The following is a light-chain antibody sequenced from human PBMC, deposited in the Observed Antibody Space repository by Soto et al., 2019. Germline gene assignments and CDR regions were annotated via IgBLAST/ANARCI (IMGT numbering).Light chain of an antibody. V-gene: IGKV3-15*01. J-gene: IGKJ2*01. CDR1: QCVTSN. CDR2: GAS. CDR3: QQYNNWPPYT. Sequence: ETVMTQSPATLSVSPGDRATLSCRASQCVTSNLAWYQQKPGQAPRLLIYGASTRATGISDRFSGSGSGTEFTLTISSLQSEDFAVYYCQQYNNWPPYTFGQGTKLEIK.